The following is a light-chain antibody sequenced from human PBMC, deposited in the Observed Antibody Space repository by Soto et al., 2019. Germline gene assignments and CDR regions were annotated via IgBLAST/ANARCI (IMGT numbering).Light chain of an antibody. CDR2: GAS. CDR1: QSVSIN. V-gene: IGKV3-15*01. CDR3: QQYNDWPPWYT. Sequence: EIVMTQSPATLSVSPGESATLSCRASQSVSINLAWYQQKPGQAPRLLIYGASTRATGIPARFSGDGSGTEFTLTISSLQSEDFAVYFCQQYNDWPPWYTFGQGTKLEI. J-gene: IGKJ2*01.